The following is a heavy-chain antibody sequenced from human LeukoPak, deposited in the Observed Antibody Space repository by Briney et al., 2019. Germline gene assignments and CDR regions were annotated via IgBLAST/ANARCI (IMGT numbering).Heavy chain of an antibody. V-gene: IGHV3-7*01. CDR3: ARMTAIRLYFDY. D-gene: IGHD2-21*02. CDR2: IKQDGSEK. J-gene: IGHJ4*02. Sequence: PGGSLRLSCAASGFTFSNYWMSWVRQAPGKGLEWVANIKQDGSEKYYVDSVKGRFTISRDNAKNSLYLQMNSLRAEDTAVYYCARMTAIRLYFDYWGQGTLVTVSS. CDR1: GFTFSNYW.